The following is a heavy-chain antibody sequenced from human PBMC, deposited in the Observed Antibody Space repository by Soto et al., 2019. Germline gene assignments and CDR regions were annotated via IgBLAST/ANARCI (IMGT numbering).Heavy chain of an antibody. Sequence: SETLSLTCTVSGGSISSSSYYWGWIRQPPGKGLEWIGSIYYSGSTYYNPSLKSRVTISVDTSKNQFSLKLSSVTAADTAVYYCARHLQGDYYYYYGMDVWGQGTTVTVSS. J-gene: IGHJ6*02. CDR3: ARHLQGDYYYYYGMDV. CDR2: IYYSGST. V-gene: IGHV4-39*01. CDR1: GGSISSSSYY. D-gene: IGHD3-16*01.